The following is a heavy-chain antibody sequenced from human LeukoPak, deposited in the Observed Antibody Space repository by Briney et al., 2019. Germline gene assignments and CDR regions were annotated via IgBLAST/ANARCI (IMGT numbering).Heavy chain of an antibody. CDR3: ARTIAAAYYFDY. CDR2: IYYSGST. D-gene: IGHD6-13*01. Sequence: ASETLSLTCTVSGGSISSYYWSWIRQPPGKGLEWIGYIYYSGSTNYNPSLKSRVTISVDTSKNQFSLKLSSVTAADTAVYYCARTIAAAYYFDYWGQGTLVTVSS. CDR1: GGSISSYY. V-gene: IGHV4-59*01. J-gene: IGHJ4*02.